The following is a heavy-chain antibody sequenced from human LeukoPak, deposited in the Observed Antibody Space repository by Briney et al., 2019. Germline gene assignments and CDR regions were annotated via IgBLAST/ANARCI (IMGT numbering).Heavy chain of an antibody. CDR2: IWYDGGNK. CDR3: AKDRAAAGYYFDY. J-gene: IGHJ4*02. V-gene: IGHV3-33*06. D-gene: IGHD6-13*01. CDR1: GFTFSSYG. Sequence: PGGSLRLSCAASGFTFSSYGMHWVRQAPGKGLEWVAVIWYDGGNKYYADSVKGRFTISRDNSKNTLYLQMNSLRAEDTAVYYCAKDRAAAGYYFDYWGQGTLVTVSS.